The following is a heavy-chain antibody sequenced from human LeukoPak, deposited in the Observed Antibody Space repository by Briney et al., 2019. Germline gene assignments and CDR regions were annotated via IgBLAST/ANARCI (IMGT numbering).Heavy chain of an antibody. Sequence: SETLSLTCAVSGGSISSSNWRTWVRQPPGKGLEWIGEIYHSGSTNYNPSLKSRVTISVDKSKNQFSLNLSSVTAADTAVYYCAGEVSRPFYSYYIDVWGKGTAVTVSS. J-gene: IGHJ6*03. CDR2: IYHSGST. D-gene: IGHD2-21*01. V-gene: IGHV4-4*02. CDR3: AGEVSRPFYSYYIDV. CDR1: GGSISSSNW.